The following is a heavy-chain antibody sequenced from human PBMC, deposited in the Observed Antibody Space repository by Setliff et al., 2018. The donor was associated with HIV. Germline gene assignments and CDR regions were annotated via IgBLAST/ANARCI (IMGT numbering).Heavy chain of an antibody. CDR2: IYSSGST. V-gene: IGHV4-61*02. J-gene: IGHJ4*02. D-gene: IGHD6-19*01. Sequence: LSLTCNVSGGSISSGSYYWSCIRQPAGKELEWIGRIYSSGSTNYNPSLKSRVTISVDKSKNQFSLKLSSVTAADTAIYYCARSSTAGFDFWGQGTLVTVSS. CDR3: ARSSTAGFDF. CDR1: GGSISSGSYY.